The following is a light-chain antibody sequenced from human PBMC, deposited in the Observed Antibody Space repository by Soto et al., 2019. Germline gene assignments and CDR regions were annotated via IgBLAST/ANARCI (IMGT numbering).Light chain of an antibody. V-gene: IGLV2-23*02. CDR3: SSYAGSTTFYV. Sequence: QSVLTQPASVSGSPGQSITISCTGTSSDIGKYNLVSWYQHHPAKAPTLIISDVTPWPSGASNRFSGSKSGNTASLTIFGLQPADEADYYCSSYAGSTTFYVFGPGTKVTVL. J-gene: IGLJ1*01. CDR2: DVT. CDR1: SSDIGKYNL.